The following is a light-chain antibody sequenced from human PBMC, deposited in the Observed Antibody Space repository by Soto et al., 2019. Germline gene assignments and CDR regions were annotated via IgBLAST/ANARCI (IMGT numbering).Light chain of an antibody. J-gene: IGLJ1*01. CDR2: SAR. Sequence: SYELTQPPSVSVAPGQTARITFGGNNIGSKSVNWYQHKPCQAPVLVVYSARARASGVPARLSGSNPGNSATLTISRVEGGDEADYYCQVWDSTSAHPYVFGAGTKVTVL. CDR3: QVWDSTSAHPYV. V-gene: IGLV3-21*02. CDR1: NIGSKS.